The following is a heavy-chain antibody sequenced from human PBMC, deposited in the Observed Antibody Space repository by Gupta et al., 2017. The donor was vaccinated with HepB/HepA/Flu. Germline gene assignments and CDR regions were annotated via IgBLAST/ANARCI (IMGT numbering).Heavy chain of an antibody. CDR1: GGTFSSYA. D-gene: IGHD5-24*01. V-gene: IGHV1-69*04. CDR3: ATRETVEMATIITTMKFYYYYYGMDV. J-gene: IGHJ6*02. Sequence: QVQLVQSGAEVTKPGSSVKVSCKASGGTFSSYAISWVRQAPGQGLEWMGRIIPILGIANYAQKFQGRVTITADKSTSTAYMELSSLRSEDTAVYYCATRETVEMATIITTMKFYYYYYGMDVWGQGTTVTVSS. CDR2: IIPILGIA.